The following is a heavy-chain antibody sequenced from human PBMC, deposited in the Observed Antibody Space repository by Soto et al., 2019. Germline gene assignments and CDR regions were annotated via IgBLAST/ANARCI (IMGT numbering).Heavy chain of an antibody. CDR2: IYWDDDK. CDR3: AHTPPHSSSWLIFPYYFDY. J-gene: IGHJ4*02. D-gene: IGHD6-13*01. V-gene: IGHV2-5*02. CDR1: GFSLSTSGVG. Sequence: QITLKESGPTLVKPTQTLTLTCTFSGFSLSTSGVGVGWIRQPPGKALEWLALIYWDDDKRYSPSLKSRLTITKDTSKNQVVLTMTNMDPVDTATYYCAHTPPHSSSWLIFPYYFDYWGQGTLVTVSS.